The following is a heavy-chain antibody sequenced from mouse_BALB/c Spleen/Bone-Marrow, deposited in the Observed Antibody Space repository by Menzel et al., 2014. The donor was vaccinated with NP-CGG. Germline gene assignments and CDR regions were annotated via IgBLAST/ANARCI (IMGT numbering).Heavy chain of an antibody. J-gene: IGHJ4*01. CDR3: ARDDLYGNYAMDY. V-gene: IGHV2-9*02. CDR1: GFSLTSYG. CDR2: IWAGGST. D-gene: IGHD2-1*01. Sequence: VKLVESGPGLVAPSQSLSITCTASGFSLTSYGVHWVRQPPGKGLEWLGVIWAGGSTNYNSALMYRLSISKDNSKSQVFLKMNSLQTDDTAMYYCARDDLYGNYAMDYWGQGTSVTVSS.